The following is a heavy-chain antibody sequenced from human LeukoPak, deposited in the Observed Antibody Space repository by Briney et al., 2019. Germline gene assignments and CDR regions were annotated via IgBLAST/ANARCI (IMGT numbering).Heavy chain of an antibody. V-gene: IGHV1-2*02. CDR1: GYTFTGYY. J-gene: IGHJ4*02. CDR3: ARDAAFYDSSGYYKDY. D-gene: IGHD3-22*01. Sequence: GASVKVSCKASGYTFTGYYMHWVRLAPGQGLEWMGWINPNSGGTNYAQKFQGRVTMTRDTSISTAYMELSRLRSDDTAVYYCARDAAFYDSSGYYKDYWGQGTLVTVSS. CDR2: INPNSGGT.